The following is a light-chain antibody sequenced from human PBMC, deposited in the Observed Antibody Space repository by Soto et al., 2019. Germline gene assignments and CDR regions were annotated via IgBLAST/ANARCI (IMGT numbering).Light chain of an antibody. CDR3: SSYTSSSTIVV. V-gene: IGLV2-14*01. CDR2: EVS. CDR1: SSDVGGYNY. Sequence: QSVLTQPASVSGSPGQSITISCTGTSSDVGGYNYVSWYQQHPGKAPKLMIYEVSNRPSGVSNRFSGSKSGNTASLTISGLQADDEADYYCSSYTSSSTIVVFGGGTKVTVL. J-gene: IGLJ2*01.